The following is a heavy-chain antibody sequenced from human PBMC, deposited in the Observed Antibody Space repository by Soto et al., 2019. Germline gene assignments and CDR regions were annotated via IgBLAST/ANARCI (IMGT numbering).Heavy chain of an antibody. CDR2: ISSSGDNT. D-gene: IGHD3-22*01. J-gene: IGHJ4*02. Sequence: GGSLRLSCAASGFTFRDYSMTWVRQAPGKGLEYVSGISSSGDNTKYADPVKGRFTISRDNAKNTLILQMNSLRAEDTAVYYCVKGPALYDSSSFDSWGQGTLVTVSS. CDR1: GFTFRDYS. CDR3: VKGPALYDSSSFDS. V-gene: IGHV3-64D*06.